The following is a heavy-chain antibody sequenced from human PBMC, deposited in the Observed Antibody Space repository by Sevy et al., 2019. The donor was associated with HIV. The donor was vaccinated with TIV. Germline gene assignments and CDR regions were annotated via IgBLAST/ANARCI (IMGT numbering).Heavy chain of an antibody. Sequence: GGSLRLSCAASGFTFSSYAMHGVRQAPGKGLGWVAVISYDGSNKYYTDSVKGRFTISRDNSKNTLYLQMNSLRAEDTAVYYCARDGRIVGATYYFDYWGQGTLVTVSS. CDR2: ISYDGSNK. CDR1: GFTFSSYA. D-gene: IGHD1-26*01. J-gene: IGHJ4*02. V-gene: IGHV3-30-3*01. CDR3: ARDGRIVGATYYFDY.